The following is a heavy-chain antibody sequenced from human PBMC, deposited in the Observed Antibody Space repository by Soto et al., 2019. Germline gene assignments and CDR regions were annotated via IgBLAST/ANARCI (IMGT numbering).Heavy chain of an antibody. D-gene: IGHD5-18*01. CDR2: ISTYNTNT. CDR1: GYTFTSYY. Sequence: GASVKVSCKASGYTFTSYYMHWVRQAPGQRLEWMGWISTYNTNTNYAQKLQGRVTMTTDTSTSTAYMELRSLRSDDTAVYYCARDPGYSFGPDYFDYWGQGTLVTVSS. CDR3: ARDPGYSFGPDYFDY. J-gene: IGHJ4*02. V-gene: IGHV1-18*04.